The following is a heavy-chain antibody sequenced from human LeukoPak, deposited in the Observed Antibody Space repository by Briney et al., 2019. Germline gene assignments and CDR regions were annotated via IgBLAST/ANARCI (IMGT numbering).Heavy chain of an antibody. J-gene: IGHJ4*02. CDR2: ISGSGGST. D-gene: IGHD2-15*01. CDR3: AKDSSGMVEGPNYFDY. CDR1: GFTFSSYA. V-gene: IGHV3-23*01. Sequence: GGSLRLSCAASGFTFSSYAMSWVRQAPGKGLEWVSAISGSGGSTYYADSVKGRFTISRDNSKNTLYLQMNSLRAEDTAVYYCAKDSSGMVEGPNYFDYWGQGTLVTVSS.